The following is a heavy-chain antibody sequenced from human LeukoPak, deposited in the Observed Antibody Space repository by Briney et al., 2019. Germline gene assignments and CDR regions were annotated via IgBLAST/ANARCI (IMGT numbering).Heavy chain of an antibody. Sequence: PGGSLRLSCAASGFTFSSYAMSWVRQALGKGLEWVSAISGSGGSTYYADSVKGRFTISRDNAKNSLFLQMSSLRAEDTAVYYCAREVYSSGWSPFDYWGQGTLVTVSS. CDR2: ISGSGGST. V-gene: IGHV3-23*01. D-gene: IGHD6-19*01. J-gene: IGHJ4*02. CDR3: AREVYSSGWSPFDY. CDR1: GFTFSSYA.